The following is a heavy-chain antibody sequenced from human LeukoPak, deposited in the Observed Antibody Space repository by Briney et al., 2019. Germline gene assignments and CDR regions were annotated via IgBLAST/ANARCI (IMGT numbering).Heavy chain of an antibody. J-gene: IGHJ4*02. V-gene: IGHV3-23*01. CDR3: AKPAYCGGDCSTFYFDY. CDR1: GVTFRIYA. D-gene: IGHD2-21*02. CDR2: ISGSGGGT. Sequence: GGSLRLSCAASGVTFRIYAMSWVRQAPGKGLEWVSTISGSGGGTYYADSVKGRFTISRDNSKNTLYPQMNSLRAEDTAVYYCAKPAYCGGDCSTFYFDYWGQGALVTVSS.